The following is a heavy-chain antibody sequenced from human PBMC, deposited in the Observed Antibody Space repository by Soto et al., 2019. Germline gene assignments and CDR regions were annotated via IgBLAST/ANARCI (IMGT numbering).Heavy chain of an antibody. D-gene: IGHD2-21*02. CDR2: MYNTGST. CDR1: GGSISGYY. V-gene: IGHV4-59*01. Sequence: SETLSLTCTVSGGSISGYYWSWIRQPPGKGLEWIGYMYNTGSTVYNPSFKSRVTISVDTSKNQFSLKLNSVTAADTAVYYCARDLWGYCGTDCYPLDVWGQGTKVTVS. J-gene: IGHJ6*02. CDR3: ARDLWGYCGTDCYPLDV.